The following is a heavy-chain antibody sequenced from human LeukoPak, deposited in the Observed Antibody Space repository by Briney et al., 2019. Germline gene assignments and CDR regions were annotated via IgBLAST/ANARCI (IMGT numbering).Heavy chain of an antibody. CDR2: ISSSGTTI. V-gene: IGHV3-11*01. CDR3: ARENDGAGHYFDY. D-gene: IGHD1-1*01. CDR1: GFTFSDYY. J-gene: IGHJ4*02. Sequence: GGSLRLSCAASGFTFSDYYMSWIRQAPGKGLEWVSYISSSGTTIYYADSVKGRFTMSRDNTKNSLYLQMNSLRAEDTAVYCCARENDGAGHYFDYWGQGTLVTVSS.